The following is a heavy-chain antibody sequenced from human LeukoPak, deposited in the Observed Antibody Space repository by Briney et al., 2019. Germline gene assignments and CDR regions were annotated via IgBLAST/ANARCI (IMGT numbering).Heavy chain of an antibody. CDR2: MSHDGSDA. V-gene: IGHV3-30*18. CDR1: GFSISPYG. Sequence: PGGSLRLSCVASGFSISPYGMHWVSQAPGKGLEWMAVMSHDGSDASYADSVKGRFTIFRDNSMNKLFLELDSLRVDDTAVYYCAKSDAMLTLEAFDIWGQGTMVTVSS. CDR3: AKSDAMLTLEAFDI. D-gene: IGHD1-14*01. J-gene: IGHJ3*02.